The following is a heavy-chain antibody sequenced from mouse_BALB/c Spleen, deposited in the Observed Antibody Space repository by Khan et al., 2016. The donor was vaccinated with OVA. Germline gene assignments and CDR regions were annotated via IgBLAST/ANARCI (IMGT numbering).Heavy chain of an antibody. Sequence: QVQLKQSGAELAKPGASVKMSCKASGYTFTSYWMHWVKQRPGQGLEWIGYINPSTGYTEYNQKFKDKATLTTDKSSSTAYMQLSSLTSEDSAFYYCAASILCYCSMDYWGQGTSVTISS. CDR1: GYTFTSYW. D-gene: IGHD2-12*01. V-gene: IGHV1-7*01. CDR2: INPSTGYT. J-gene: IGHJ4*01. CDR3: AASILCYCSMDY.